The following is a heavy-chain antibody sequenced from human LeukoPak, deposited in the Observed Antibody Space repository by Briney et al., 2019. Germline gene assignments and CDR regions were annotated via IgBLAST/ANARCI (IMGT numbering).Heavy chain of an antibody. CDR2: INPNSGGT. V-gene: IGHV1-2*02. J-gene: IGHJ4*02. Sequence: ASVKVSCKASGYTFTGYYMHWVRQAPGQGLEWMGWINPNSGGTNYAQKFQGRVTTTRDTSISTAYMELSRLRSDDTAVYYCARGLRFVAVAGTDFDYWGQGTLVTVSS. CDR3: ARGLRFVAVAGTDFDY. CDR1: GYTFTGYY. D-gene: IGHD6-19*01.